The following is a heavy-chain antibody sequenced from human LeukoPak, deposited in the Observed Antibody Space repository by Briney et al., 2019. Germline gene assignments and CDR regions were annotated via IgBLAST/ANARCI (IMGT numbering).Heavy chain of an antibody. V-gene: IGHV1-8*01. Sequence: ASVKVSSKASGYTLTNYDITWVRQATGQGLEWMGWMKSDSGNTAYPQKFQGRVTMTRDTSINTAYMKLSSLRSEDTAVYYCARVRYGDYGYYYYGMDVWGQGTTVTVSS. J-gene: IGHJ6*02. CDR1: GYTLTNYD. D-gene: IGHD4-17*01. CDR3: ARVRYGDYGYYYYGMDV. CDR2: MKSDSGNT.